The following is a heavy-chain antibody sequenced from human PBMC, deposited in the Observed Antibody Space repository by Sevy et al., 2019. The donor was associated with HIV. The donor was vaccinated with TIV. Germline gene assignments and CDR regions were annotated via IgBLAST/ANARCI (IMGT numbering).Heavy chain of an antibody. CDR2: FDPEYGET. D-gene: IGHD2-15*01. CDR1: GYTLTKLS. V-gene: IGHV1-24*01. J-gene: IGHJ5*02. Sequence: ASVKVSCKVSGYTLTKLSMHWVRQAPGKGLEWMGDFDPEYGETIYAQRFQGRVTMTEDTSTNTAYMQLTSLTFEDTAVYYCTTVGLRYSSGASCYQGDWFDPWGQGTLVTVSS. CDR3: TTVGLRYSSGASCYQGDWFDP.